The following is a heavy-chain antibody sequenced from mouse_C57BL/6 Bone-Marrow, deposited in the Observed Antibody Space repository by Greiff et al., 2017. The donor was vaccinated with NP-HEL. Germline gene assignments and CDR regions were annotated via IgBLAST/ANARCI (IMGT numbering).Heavy chain of an antibody. V-gene: IGHV7-1*01. J-gene: IGHJ3*01. CDR1: GFTFSDFY. CDR3: ARDLQSKEVAY. D-gene: IGHD6-1*01. CDR2: SRNKANDYTT. Sequence: EVNLVESGGGLVQSGRSLRLSCATSGFTFSDFYMEWVRQAPGKGLEWIAASRNKANDYTTEYSASVKGRFIVSRDTSQSILYLQMNALRAEDTAMYYCARDLQSKEVAYWGQGTLVTVSA.